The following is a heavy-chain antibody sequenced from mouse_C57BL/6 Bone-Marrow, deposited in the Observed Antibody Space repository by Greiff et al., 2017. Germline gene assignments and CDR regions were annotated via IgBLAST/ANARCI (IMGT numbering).Heavy chain of an antibody. V-gene: IGHV1-82*01. Sequence: VNLVESGPELVKPGASVKISCKASGYAFSSSWMNWVKQRPGKGLAWIGRIYPGDGDTNYNGKIKGKGTLTADKSSSTAYMQLSSLTSEDSSVYFCARCPLLLRCYFDVWGTGTTVTVSS. CDR3: ARCPLLLRCYFDV. CDR1: GYAFSSSW. D-gene: IGHD1-1*01. J-gene: IGHJ1*03. CDR2: IYPGDGDT.